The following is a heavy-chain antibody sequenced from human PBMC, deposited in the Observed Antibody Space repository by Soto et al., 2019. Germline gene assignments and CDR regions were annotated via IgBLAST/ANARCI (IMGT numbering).Heavy chain of an antibody. CDR2: ISYDGSNK. Sequence: QVQLVESGGGVVQPGRSLRLSCAASGFTFSSYAMHWVRQAPGKGLEWVAVISYDGSNKYYADSVKGRFTISRDNSKNTLYLQMSSRRAEDTAVYYCARVRSSSSVHYYYYGMDVWGQGTTVTVSS. CDR3: ARVRSSSSVHYYYYGMDV. D-gene: IGHD6-6*01. V-gene: IGHV3-30-3*01. CDR1: GFTFSSYA. J-gene: IGHJ6*02.